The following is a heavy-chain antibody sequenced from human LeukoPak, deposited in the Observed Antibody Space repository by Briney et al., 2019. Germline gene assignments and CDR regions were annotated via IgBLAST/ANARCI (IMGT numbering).Heavy chain of an antibody. CDR1: GFTFSSDA. CDR3: AKTSGDSYGYPFDY. CDR2: ISVSGGST. V-gene: IGHV3-23*01. D-gene: IGHD5-18*01. Sequence: GGSLRLSCAASGFTFSSDAMSWVRQAPGKGLEWVSGISVSGGSTYYADSVRGRFTISKDNSKTTLYLQMTSQRAEDTAVYCCAKTSGDSYGYPFDYWGQGTLVTVSS. J-gene: IGHJ4*02.